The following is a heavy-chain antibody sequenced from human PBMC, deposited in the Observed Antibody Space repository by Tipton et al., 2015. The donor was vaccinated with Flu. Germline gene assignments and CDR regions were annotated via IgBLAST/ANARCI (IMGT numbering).Heavy chain of an antibody. CDR2: VHRTGNP. CDR3: ARLVYRGYYSVGYYFES. CDR1: GDSIGSDYF. D-gene: IGHD3-22*01. Sequence: LRLSCSVSGDSIGSDYFWGWIRQPPGQGLEWIGNVHRTGNPYYNPSLKSRVTISVDTSRNQFSLRLTSVTAADTAVYYCARLVYRGYYSVGYYFESWGQGTLVAVSS. V-gene: IGHV4-38-2*01. J-gene: IGHJ4*02.